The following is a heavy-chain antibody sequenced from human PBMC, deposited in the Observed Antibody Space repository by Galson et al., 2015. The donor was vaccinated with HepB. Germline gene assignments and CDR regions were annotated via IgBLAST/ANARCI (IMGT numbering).Heavy chain of an antibody. CDR1: GYTFTDYY. J-gene: IGHJ3*01. D-gene: IGHD6-19*01. CDR2: SNANTGGA. V-gene: IGHV1-2*06. CDR3: ATGVEYSSGWFAFDL. Sequence: SVKVSCKASGYTFTDYYIHWVRQAPGQALEWMGRSNANTGGAAYAQKFQGRVTMTRDASMTTAYMELSGLRSDDTAVYYCATGVEYSSGWFAFDLWGQGTLVTVAS.